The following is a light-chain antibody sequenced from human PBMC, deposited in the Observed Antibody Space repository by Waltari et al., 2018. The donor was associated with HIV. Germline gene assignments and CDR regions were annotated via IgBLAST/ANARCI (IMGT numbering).Light chain of an antibody. Sequence: EIVMTQSPATLYVSPGDRTILSCRASQSVTSNLAWYKQKPGQAPRLLIHSASTRATGIPARFSGGGSGTDFTLTITSLQSEDSGFYYCQQYGSWPLTFGGGTKAEIK. CDR3: QQYGSWPLT. CDR2: SAS. CDR1: QSVTSN. J-gene: IGKJ4*01. V-gene: IGKV3-15*01.